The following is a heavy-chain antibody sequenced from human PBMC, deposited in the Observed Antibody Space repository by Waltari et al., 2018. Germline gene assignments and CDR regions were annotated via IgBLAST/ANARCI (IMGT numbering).Heavy chain of an antibody. CDR3: ARLGGAL. CDR2: IYKEGTP. D-gene: IGHD2-21*01. V-gene: IGHV3-53*01. Sequence: VQLVDSGGALIQPGGSLRLSSAAAGFNVSEEFMTWVRQAPGKGLEWVSMIYKEGTPTDADSVKGRFTISRDTSENTVHLEMNSLRAEDTAVYYCARLGGALWDQGTPVTVSS. CDR1: GFNVSEEF. J-gene: IGHJ4*02.